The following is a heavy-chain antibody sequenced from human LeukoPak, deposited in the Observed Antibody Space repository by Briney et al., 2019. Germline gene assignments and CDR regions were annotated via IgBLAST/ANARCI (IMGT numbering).Heavy chain of an antibody. CDR1: GVSISSYY. V-gene: IGHV4-59*01. J-gene: IGHJ4*02. CDR3: ARTYSETSIDN. D-gene: IGHD1-26*01. CDR2: IHDSGST. Sequence: PSETLCLSCTASGVSISSYYRSWIRQTPEKGLEWIAYIHDSGSTNFNPSLKSRVTISLETSKNQFSLKLSTVTAADTAVYYCARTYSETSIDNWGPGTLVTVSS.